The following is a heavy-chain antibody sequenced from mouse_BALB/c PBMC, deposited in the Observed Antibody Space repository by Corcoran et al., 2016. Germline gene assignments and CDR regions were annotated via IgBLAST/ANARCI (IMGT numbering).Heavy chain of an antibody. CDR2: ISYDGSN. Sequence: DVQLQESGPGLVKPSQSLSLTCSVTGYSITSGYYWNWIRQFPGNKLEWMGYISYDGSNNYNPSLKNRISITRDTSKNQFFLKLNSVTTEDTATYYCARSWVRRNYYAMDYWGQGTSVTVSS. J-gene: IGHJ4*01. CDR3: ARSWVRRNYYAMDY. V-gene: IGHV3-6*02. CDR1: GYSITSGYY. D-gene: IGHD2-14*01.